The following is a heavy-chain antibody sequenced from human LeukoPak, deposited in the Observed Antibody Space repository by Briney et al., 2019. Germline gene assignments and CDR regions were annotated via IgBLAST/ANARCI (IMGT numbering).Heavy chain of an antibody. CDR2: IIPIFGTA. CDR3: AGSLKFITMIPHY. J-gene: IGHJ4*02. V-gene: IGHV1-69*01. CDR1: GGTLNSYA. Sequence: ASVKVSCKASGGTLNSYAISWVRQAPGQGLEWMGGIIPIFGTANYAQKFQGRVTITADESTSTAYMELSSLRSEDTAVFYCAGSLKFITMIPHYWGQGTLVTVSS. D-gene: IGHD3-22*01.